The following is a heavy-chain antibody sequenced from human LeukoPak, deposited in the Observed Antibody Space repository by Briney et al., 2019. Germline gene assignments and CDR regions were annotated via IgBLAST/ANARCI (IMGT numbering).Heavy chain of an antibody. CDR1: GGSISSGSYY. J-gene: IGHJ5*02. V-gene: IGHV4-61*02. D-gene: IGHD7-27*01. Sequence: PSQTLSLTCTVSGGSISSGSYYWSWIRQPAGKGLEWIGRIYTSVSTNYNPSLKSRVTISVDTSKNQFSLKLSSVTAADTAVYYCARHGGKLGNWFDPWGQGTLVTVSS. CDR3: ARHGGKLGNWFDP. CDR2: IYTSVST.